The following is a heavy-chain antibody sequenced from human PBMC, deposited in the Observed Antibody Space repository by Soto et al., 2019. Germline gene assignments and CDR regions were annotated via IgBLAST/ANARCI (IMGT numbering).Heavy chain of an antibody. CDR3: ATSYSGYVHNYYYCGMDV. J-gene: IGHJ6*02. CDR2: FDPEDGET. V-gene: IGHV1-24*01. D-gene: IGHD5-12*01. CDR1: GYTLTELS. Sequence: ASVKVSCKVSGYTLTELSMHWVRQAPGKGLEWMGGFDPEDGETIYAQKFQGRVTMTEDTSTDTAYMELSSLRSEDTAVYYCATSYSGYVHNYYYCGMDVWGQGTTVTVSS.